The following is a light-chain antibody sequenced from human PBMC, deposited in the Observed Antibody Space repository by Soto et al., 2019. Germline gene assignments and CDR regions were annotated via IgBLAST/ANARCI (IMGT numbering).Light chain of an antibody. CDR2: GAS. CDR3: LQYGSSPLT. J-gene: IGKJ4*01. V-gene: IGKV3-20*01. Sequence: EIVLTQSPGTLSLSPGERATLSCRASQRVSSSYLAWYQQKPVQAPRLLIYGASSRSTGIPDRFSGSESGTDFTLTISRLEPEDFAVYYCLQYGSSPLTFGGGTKEEI. CDR1: QRVSSSY.